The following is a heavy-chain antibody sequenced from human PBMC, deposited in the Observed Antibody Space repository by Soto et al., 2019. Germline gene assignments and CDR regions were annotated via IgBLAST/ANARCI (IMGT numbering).Heavy chain of an antibody. CDR3: ARSGADVRWSGYYFVYWFDP. D-gene: IGHD3-3*01. V-gene: IGHV3-11*01. J-gene: IGHJ5*02. CDR2: ISSSGSTI. CDR1: GFTFSDYY. Sequence: GGSLRLSCAASGFTFSDYYMSWIRQAPGKGLEWVSYISSSGSTIYYADSVKGRFTISRDNAKNSLYLQMNSLRAEDTAVYYCARSGADVRWSGYYFVYWFDPWGQGTLVTVSS.